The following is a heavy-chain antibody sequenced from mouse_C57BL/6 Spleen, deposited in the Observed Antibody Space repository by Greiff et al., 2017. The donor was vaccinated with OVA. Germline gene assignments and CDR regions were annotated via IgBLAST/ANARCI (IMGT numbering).Heavy chain of an antibody. CDR3: ARGTAQGYAMDY. V-gene: IGHV1-39*01. CDR1: GYSFTDYN. CDR2: INPNYGTT. J-gene: IGHJ4*01. Sequence: EVKLMESGPELVKPGASVKISCKASGYSFTDYNMNWVKQSNGKSLEWIGVINPNYGTTSYNQKFKGKATLTVDQSSSTAYMQLNSLTSEDSAVYYCARGTAQGYAMDYWGQGTSVTVSS. D-gene: IGHD3-2*02.